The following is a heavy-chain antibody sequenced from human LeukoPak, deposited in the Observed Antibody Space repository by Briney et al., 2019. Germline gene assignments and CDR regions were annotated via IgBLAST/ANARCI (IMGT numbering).Heavy chain of an antibody. CDR2: ISSSSTTI. Sequence: PGGSLRLSCAASGFIFSSYSMNWVRQAPGKGLEWLSYISSSSTTIYYADSVKGRFTISRDNAKNSLYLQMNSLKAEDTAVYYCARNRFPITGTTNNYYYMDVWGEGTTVTVSS. CDR1: GFIFSSYS. J-gene: IGHJ6*03. V-gene: IGHV3-48*04. D-gene: IGHD1-7*01. CDR3: ARNRFPITGTTNNYYYMDV.